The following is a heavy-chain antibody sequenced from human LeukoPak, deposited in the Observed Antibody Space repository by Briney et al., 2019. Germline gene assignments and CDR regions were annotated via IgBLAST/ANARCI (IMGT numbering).Heavy chain of an antibody. CDR1: GFTFSSYS. V-gene: IGHV3-48*04. J-gene: IGHJ4*02. CDR3: ARDGRFGSFLWDVPNY. CDR2: VSSSGSNI. Sequence: GGSLRLSCAASGFTFSSYSMNWVRQAPGKGLEWISYVSSSGSNINYADSVKGRFTISRDNARNSLYLQMNSLRAEDTAVYYCARDGRFGSFLWDVPNYWGPGTLVTVSS. D-gene: IGHD3-10*01.